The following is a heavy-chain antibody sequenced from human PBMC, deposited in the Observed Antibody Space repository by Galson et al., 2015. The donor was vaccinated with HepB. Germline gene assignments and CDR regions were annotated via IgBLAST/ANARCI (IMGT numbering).Heavy chain of an antibody. J-gene: IGHJ6*02. CDR1: GFTFSTYT. CDR3: ARGTRYDFWSGYYFHGLDV. D-gene: IGHD3-3*01. V-gene: IGHV3-48*04. Sequence: LRLSCAASGFTFSTYTMDWVRQAPGKGLEWVSYISSSSNVIYYADSVKGRFTISRDNAKNSLYLQMNRLRADDTAVYYCARGTRYDFWSGYYFHGLDVWGQGTTVTVSS. CDR2: ISSSSNVI.